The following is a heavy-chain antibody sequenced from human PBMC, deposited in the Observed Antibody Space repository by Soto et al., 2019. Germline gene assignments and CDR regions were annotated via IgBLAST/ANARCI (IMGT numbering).Heavy chain of an antibody. CDR3: ARTIVDIVATIFDY. V-gene: IGHV3-7*03. D-gene: IGHD5-12*01. CDR2: IKQDGSEK. J-gene: IGHJ4*02. Sequence: GGSLRLSCAASGFTFSSYWMSWVRQAPGKGLEWVANIKQDGSEKYYVDSVKGRFTISRDNAKNSLYLQMNSLRAEDTAVYYCARTIVDIVATIFDYWGQGTLVTVSS. CDR1: GFTFSSYW.